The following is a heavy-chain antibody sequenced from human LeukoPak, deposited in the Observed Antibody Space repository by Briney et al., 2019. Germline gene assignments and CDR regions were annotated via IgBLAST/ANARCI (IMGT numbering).Heavy chain of an antibody. CDR3: ASSESGGYLFAY. CDR2: TYYRSKWSN. CDR1: GDSVSSNSAT. V-gene: IGHV6-1*01. J-gene: IGHJ4*02. Sequence: SQTLSLTCAISGDSVSSNSATWNWIRQSPSRGLEWLGRTYYRSKWSNNYAVSVKSRITINPDTSKNLFSLQLNSVTPEDTAVYFCASSESGGYLFAYWGQGTLVTVSS. D-gene: IGHD3-22*01.